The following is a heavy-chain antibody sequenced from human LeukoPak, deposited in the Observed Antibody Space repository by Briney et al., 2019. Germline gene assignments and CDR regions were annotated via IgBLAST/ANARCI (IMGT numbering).Heavy chain of an antibody. CDR3: AKIPRITIFGVVLSSWFDP. V-gene: IGHV3-23*01. Sequence: GGSLRLSCAASGFTFSSYAMSWVRQAPGKGLEWVSAISGRGGSTYYADSVKGRFTISRDNSKNTLYLQMNSLRAEDTAVYYCAKIPRITIFGVVLSSWFDPWGQGTLVTVSS. CDR1: GFTFSSYA. CDR2: ISGRGGST. D-gene: IGHD3-3*01. J-gene: IGHJ5*02.